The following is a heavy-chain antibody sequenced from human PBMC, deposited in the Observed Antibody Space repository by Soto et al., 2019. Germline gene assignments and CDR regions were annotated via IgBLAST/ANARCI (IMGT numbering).Heavy chain of an antibody. J-gene: IGHJ4*02. D-gene: IGHD5-18*01. CDR3: ARTRIQLWENEYYFDY. CDR1: VGSISSGDYY. Sequence: QVQLQESGPGLVKPSQTLSLTCTVSVGSISSGDYYWSWIRQPPGKGLEWIGYIYYSGSTYYNPSLKSRVTLSVDTSKNQFSLKLSSVTAADTAVYYCARTRIQLWENEYYFDYWGQGTLVTVSS. CDR2: IYYSGST. V-gene: IGHV4-30-4*01.